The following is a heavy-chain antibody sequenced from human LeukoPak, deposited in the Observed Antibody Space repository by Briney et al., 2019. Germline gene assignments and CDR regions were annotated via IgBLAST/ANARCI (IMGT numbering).Heavy chain of an antibody. CDR3: AREFEGFDDYSDSYYGMDV. CDR1: GGNFVTYA. D-gene: IGHD4-11*01. V-gene: IGHV1-69*04. Sequence: SVKVSCKASGGNFVTYAFSWVRQAPGQGLGWMGRITPIIGVRNYARKFQGRVIISADKSTTTVYMELSSLRSDDTAIYYYAREFEGFDDYSDSYYGMDVWGQGTTVTVSS. CDR2: ITPIIGVR. J-gene: IGHJ6*02.